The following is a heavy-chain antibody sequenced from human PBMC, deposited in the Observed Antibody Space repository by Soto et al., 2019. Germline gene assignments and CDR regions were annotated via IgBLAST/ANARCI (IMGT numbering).Heavy chain of an antibody. CDR1: GYTFTSYG. J-gene: IGHJ6*02. CDR3: ARDPLPYSSGWYYYYYGMDV. CDR2: ISAYNGNT. Sequence: QVQLVQSGAEVKKPGASVKVSCKASGYTFTSYGISWVRQAPGQGLEWMGWISAYNGNTNYAQKLQGRVTMTTDTSTSTAYMELRSLRSDDTAVYYCARDPLPYSSGWYYYYYGMDVWGQGTPVTVSS. D-gene: IGHD6-19*01. V-gene: IGHV1-18*01.